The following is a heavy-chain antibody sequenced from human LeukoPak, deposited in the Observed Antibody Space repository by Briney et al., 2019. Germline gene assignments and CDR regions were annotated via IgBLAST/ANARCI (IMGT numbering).Heavy chain of an antibody. Sequence: PGGSLRLSCAASGLTVSSNYMSWVRQAPGRGLEWVSVFYSGGSRYYADSVKGRLTISRDNSKNTPYFQMNSLRAEDTAVYYCARGTSYGDNSPFAFDIRGQGTMVTVSS. J-gene: IGHJ3*02. D-gene: IGHD4-23*01. CDR1: GLTVSSNY. CDR2: FYSGGSR. V-gene: IGHV3-53*01. CDR3: ARGTSYGDNSPFAFDI.